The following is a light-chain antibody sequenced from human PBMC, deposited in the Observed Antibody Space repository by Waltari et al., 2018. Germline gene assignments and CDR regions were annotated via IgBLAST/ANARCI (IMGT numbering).Light chain of an antibody. J-gene: IGLJ3*02. V-gene: IGLV4-69*01. CDR2: VNSDGSH. CDR1: SGHSTNV. CDR3: QTGGHGTWV. Sequence: QLVLTQSPSASASLGASVKLTCTLDSGHSTNVIAWLQQQPEKGPRFLMRVNSDGSHSKGDGIPERFSGSSSGTGRYLTISSLQSEDEADYYCQTGGHGTWVFGGGTKLTVL.